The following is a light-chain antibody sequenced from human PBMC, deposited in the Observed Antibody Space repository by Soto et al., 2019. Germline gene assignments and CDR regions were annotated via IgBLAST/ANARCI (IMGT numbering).Light chain of an antibody. J-gene: IGKJ4*01. CDR1: QSVSSN. Sequence: EIVMTQSPATLSVSPGERATLSCRASQSVSSNLAWYQQRPGQPPRLLIYDASTRATGISARFSGSGYGTEFTLTISSLQSEDLAVYFYQQCKNWPLTFGGGTEVDIK. V-gene: IGKV3-15*01. CDR2: DAS. CDR3: QQCKNWPLT.